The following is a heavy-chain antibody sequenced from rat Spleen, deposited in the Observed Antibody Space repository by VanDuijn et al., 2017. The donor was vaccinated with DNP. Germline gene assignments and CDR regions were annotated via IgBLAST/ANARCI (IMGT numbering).Heavy chain of an antibody. CDR2: IDNAGKI. Sequence: EVQLQESGPGLVKPSQSLSLTCSVTGYSISSYRWHWIRKFPGDKLEWMGYIDNAGKIDYNPSLKSRISVTRDTSKNKFFLQVNSVTPEDTATYYCASFRLGAPLDYWGQGVPVTVSS. J-gene: IGHJ2*01. CDR1: GYSISSYR. CDR3: ASFRLGAPLDY. V-gene: IGHV3-3*01. D-gene: IGHD5-1*01.